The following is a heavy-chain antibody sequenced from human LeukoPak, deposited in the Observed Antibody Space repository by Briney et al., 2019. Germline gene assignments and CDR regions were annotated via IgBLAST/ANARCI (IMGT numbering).Heavy chain of an antibody. V-gene: IGHV4-34*01. D-gene: IGHD3-22*01. CDR3: ARGETGYYDSSGYFDY. CDR1: GGSFSGYY. Sequence: PSETLSLTCAVYGGSFSGYYWSWIRQPPGKGLEWIGEINHSGSTNYNPSLKSRVTISVDTSKNQFSLKLSSVTAADTAVYYCARGETGYYDSSGYFDYRGQGTLVTVSS. CDR2: INHSGST. J-gene: IGHJ4*02.